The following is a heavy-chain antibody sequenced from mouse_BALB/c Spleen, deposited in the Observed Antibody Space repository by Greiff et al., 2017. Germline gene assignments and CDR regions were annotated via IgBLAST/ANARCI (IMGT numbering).Heavy chain of an antibody. V-gene: IGHV2-9*02. J-gene: IGHJ4*01. Sequence: VQRVESGPGLVAPSQSLSITCTVSGFSLTSYGVHWVRQPPGKGLEWLGVIWAGGSTNYNSALMSRLSISKDNSKSQVFLKMNSLQTDDTAMYYCARDAKKSAMDYWGQGTSVTVSS. CDR2: IWAGGST. CDR1: GFSLTSYG. CDR3: ARDAKKSAMDY.